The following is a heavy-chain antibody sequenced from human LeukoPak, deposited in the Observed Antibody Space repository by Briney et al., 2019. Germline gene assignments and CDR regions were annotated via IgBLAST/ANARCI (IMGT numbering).Heavy chain of an antibody. V-gene: IGHV3-64*01. CDR2: ISSNGGST. Sequence: GGSLRLSCAASGFTFSSYAMHWVRQAPGKGLEYVSAISSNGGSTSYANSVKGRFTISRDNAKNSLYLQMNSLRDEDTAVYYCVRDPDAPDFWGQGTPVTVSS. CDR1: GFTFSSYA. J-gene: IGHJ4*02. CDR3: VRDPDAPDF.